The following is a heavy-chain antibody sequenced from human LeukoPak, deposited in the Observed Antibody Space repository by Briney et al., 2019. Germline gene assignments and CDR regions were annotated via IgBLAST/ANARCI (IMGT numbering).Heavy chain of an antibody. CDR2: INPDSGDT. V-gene: IGHV1-2*02. CDR3: ARQSNYGDFDF. J-gene: IGHJ4*02. Sequence: ASVKVSCKASGNSCANYYMHWVRQAPGQGLEWMGWINPDSGDTNFAQKFQGRVSMTRDTSISTAYMELSRLKSDDTAVYYCARQSNYGDFDFWGQGTLVIVSS. CDR1: GNSCANYY. D-gene: IGHD4-11*01.